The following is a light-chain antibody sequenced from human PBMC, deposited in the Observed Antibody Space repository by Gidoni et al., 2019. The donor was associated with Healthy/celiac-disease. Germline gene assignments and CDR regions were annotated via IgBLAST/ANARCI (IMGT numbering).Light chain of an antibody. Sequence: EIVLTQSPATLSLSPGERATLSCRASQSVSSYLAWYQQKPGQAPRLLIYDASNRATGIPAMFSGSGSGTDFTLTISSLEPEDFAVYYCQQRSNWPPLTFGQGTRLEIK. V-gene: IGKV3-11*01. J-gene: IGKJ5*01. CDR3: QQRSNWPPLT. CDR2: DAS. CDR1: QSVSSY.